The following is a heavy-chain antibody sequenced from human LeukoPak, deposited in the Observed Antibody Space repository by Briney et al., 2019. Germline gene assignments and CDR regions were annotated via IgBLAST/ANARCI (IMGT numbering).Heavy chain of an antibody. CDR2: INSGGSST. J-gene: IGHJ3*01. CDR1: GFTFSDYW. Sequence: GGSLRLSCAASGFTFSDYWVHWVRQPPGKGLVWVSRINSGGSSTSYADSVKGRFTISRDDAKNTLYLQMNILRAEDTAVYYSARGLSGHYAFDVWGRGTMVTVSS. V-gene: IGHV3-74*01. CDR3: ARGLSGHYAFDV. D-gene: IGHD1-26*01.